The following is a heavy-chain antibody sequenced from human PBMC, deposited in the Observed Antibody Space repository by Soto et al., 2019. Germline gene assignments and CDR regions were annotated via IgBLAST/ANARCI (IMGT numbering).Heavy chain of an antibody. CDR3: ARDPFLGVVVPAYYFDY. CDR1: GGSISSGGYY. D-gene: IGHD2-2*01. V-gene: IGHV4-31*03. Sequence: TLSLTCTVSGGSISSGGYYWSWIRQHPGKGLEWIGYIYYSGSTYYNPSLKSRVTISVDTSKNQFSLKLSSVTAADTAVYYCARDPFLGVVVPAYYFDYCGQETLVPVSS. CDR2: IYYSGST. J-gene: IGHJ4*02.